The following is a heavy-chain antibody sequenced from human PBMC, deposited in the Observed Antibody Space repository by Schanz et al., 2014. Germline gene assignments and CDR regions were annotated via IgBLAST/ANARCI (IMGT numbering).Heavy chain of an antibody. Sequence: QVQLLQFGGGVVQPGRSLRLSCAASGFTFSSYSMNWVRQAPGKGLEWVAVISYDGSNKYYADSVKGRFTISRDNSKNTLYLQMNSLRAEDTAVYYCAKQIHYDILTVTRNWGQGTLVTVSS. J-gene: IGHJ4*02. D-gene: IGHD3-9*01. CDR2: ISYDGSNK. CDR1: GFTFSSYS. V-gene: IGHV3-30*18. CDR3: AKQIHYDILTVTRN.